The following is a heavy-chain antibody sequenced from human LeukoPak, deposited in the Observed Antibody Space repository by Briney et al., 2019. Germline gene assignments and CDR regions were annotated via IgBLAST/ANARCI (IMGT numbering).Heavy chain of an antibody. CDR1: GFTFNNYW. D-gene: IGHD3-9*01. CDR3: AKDPGRPYYDILTGYSSPSYFDY. Sequence: GGSLRLSCAASGFTFNNYWMSWVRQAPGKGLEWVSAISGSGGSTYYADSVKGRFTISRDNSKNTLYLQMNSLRAEDTAVYYCAKDPGRPYYDILTGYSSPSYFDYWGQGTLVTVSS. CDR2: ISGSGGST. J-gene: IGHJ4*02. V-gene: IGHV3-23*01.